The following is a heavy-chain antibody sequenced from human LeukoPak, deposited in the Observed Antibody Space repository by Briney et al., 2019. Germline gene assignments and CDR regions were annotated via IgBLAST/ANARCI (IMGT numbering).Heavy chain of an antibody. Sequence: GGSLRLSCAASGFTFSFYSMNWVRQAPGKGLEWVSYISTSTTPIEYADSVKGRFTISRDNARNSLYLQMNSLRDEDTAVYFCARDHNWGFDYWGQGTLVTVSS. CDR3: ARDHNWGFDY. J-gene: IGHJ4*02. V-gene: IGHV3-48*02. CDR2: ISTSTTPI. CDR1: GFTFSFYS. D-gene: IGHD7-27*01.